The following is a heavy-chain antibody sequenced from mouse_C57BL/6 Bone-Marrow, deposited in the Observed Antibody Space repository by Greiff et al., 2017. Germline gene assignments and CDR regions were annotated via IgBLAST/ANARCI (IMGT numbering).Heavy chain of an antibody. D-gene: IGHD2-1*01. V-gene: IGHV1-7*01. J-gene: IGHJ3*01. CDR2: INPSSGYT. CDR1: GYTFTSYW. CDR3: ARSIYYGNYLAWFAY. Sequence: VQLQQSGAELAKPGASVKLSCKASGYTFTSYWMHWVKQRPGQGLEWIGYINPSSGYTKYNQKFKDKATLTADKSSRTAYMQLGRLTYEDSAVYYCARSIYYGNYLAWFAYWGQGTLVTVSA.